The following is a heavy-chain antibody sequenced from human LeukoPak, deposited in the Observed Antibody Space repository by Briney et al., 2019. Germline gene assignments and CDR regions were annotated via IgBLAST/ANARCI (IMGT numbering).Heavy chain of an antibody. Sequence: PSETLSLTCTVSGGSISGSSYFWAWIRQPPGKGLEWIGSIYYSGSTYYNPSLKSRVTISVDTSKNQFSLKLTSVTAANTALYYCARSQYSASWYVWGQGTLVTVSS. V-gene: IGHV4-39*01. D-gene: IGHD6-13*01. CDR2: IYYSGST. CDR1: GGSISGSSYF. J-gene: IGHJ4*02. CDR3: ARSQYSASWYV.